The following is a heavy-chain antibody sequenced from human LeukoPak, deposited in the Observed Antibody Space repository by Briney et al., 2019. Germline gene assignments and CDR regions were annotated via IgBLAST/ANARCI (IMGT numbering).Heavy chain of an antibody. CDR2: IYYSGST. J-gene: IGHJ6*03. D-gene: IGHD6-13*01. CDR3: ARVPSSSWPDYYYYMDV. V-gene: IGHV4-31*03. CDR1: GGSISSGGYY. Sequence: SETLSLTCTVSGGSISSGGYYWSWIRQHPGKGLEWIGYIYYSGSTYYNPSLKSRVTISVDTSKNQFSLKLSSVTAADTAVYYCARVPSSSWPDYYYYMDVWGKGTTVTVPS.